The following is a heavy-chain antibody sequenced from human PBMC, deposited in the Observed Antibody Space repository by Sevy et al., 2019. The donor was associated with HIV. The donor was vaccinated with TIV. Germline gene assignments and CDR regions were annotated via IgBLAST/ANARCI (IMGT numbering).Heavy chain of an antibody. CDR1: GFTFSNYW. D-gene: IGHD3-16*02. CDR3: ARRYFDV. Sequence: GGSLRLSCAASGFTFSNYWMHWVRQAPGKGLEWVANIRQDGNEIYYADSVKGRFTISRDNAMQSLYLEMNNLRVEDSGIYYCARRYFDVWGQGTLVTVSS. CDR2: IRQDGNEI. J-gene: IGHJ4*02. V-gene: IGHV3-7*01.